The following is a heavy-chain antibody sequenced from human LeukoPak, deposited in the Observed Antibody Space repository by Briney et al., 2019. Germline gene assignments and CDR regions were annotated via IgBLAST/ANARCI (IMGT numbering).Heavy chain of an antibody. CDR1: GFTFSSYW. D-gene: IGHD2-8*01. V-gene: IGHV3-7*01. CDR2: IKQDGSEE. CDR3: ARDGARALMVYAARHDY. J-gene: IGHJ4*02. Sequence: QSGGSLRLSCAASGFTFSSYWMSWVRQAPGKGLEWVANIKQDGSEEYYVDSVKGRFTISRDNAKNSLYLQMNSLRAEDTAVYYCARDGARALMVYAARHDYWGQGTLVTVSS.